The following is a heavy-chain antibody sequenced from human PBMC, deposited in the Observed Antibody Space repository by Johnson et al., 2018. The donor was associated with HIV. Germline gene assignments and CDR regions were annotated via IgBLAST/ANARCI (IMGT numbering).Heavy chain of an antibody. CDR3: AKIRRAYYEDAFDM. Sequence: VQLVESGGGVVRAGGSLRLSCAASGFTLDDYGMSWVRPGAGKGLEWVSGITWYEVRNRYYADSAKGRFTISRDNSKNTVYLQMNRLRPENTAVYYCAKIRRAYYEDAFDMWGQGTMVTVSS. D-gene: IGHD3-22*01. CDR1: GFTLDDYG. CDR2: ITWYEVRNR. V-gene: IGHV3-20*04. J-gene: IGHJ3*02.